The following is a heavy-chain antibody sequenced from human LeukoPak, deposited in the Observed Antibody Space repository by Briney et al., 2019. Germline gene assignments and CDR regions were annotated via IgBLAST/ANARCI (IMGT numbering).Heavy chain of an antibody. J-gene: IGHJ4*02. D-gene: IGHD2-21*01. CDR1: GFTFSSYA. Sequence: GGSLRLSCAASGFTFSSYAMSWVSQAPGKGLEWVSAIRDSGSSTHYADSVKGRFTTSRDNSKNSLYLQMNSLRDEDTAVYYCARDIRTWGQGTLVTVSS. CDR2: IRDSGSST. CDR3: ARDIRT. V-gene: IGHV3-23*01.